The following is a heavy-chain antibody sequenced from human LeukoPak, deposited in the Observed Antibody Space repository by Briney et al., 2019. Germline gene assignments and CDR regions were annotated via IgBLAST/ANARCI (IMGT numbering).Heavy chain of an antibody. V-gene: IGHV4-39*01. CDR3: ARQSVRAIAIAARPGNYFDY. J-gene: IGHJ4*02. CDR1: GGSISSSSDY. CDR2: IYYSGNT. Sequence: SETLSLTCTVSGGSISSSSDYWGWIRQPPGKGLEWIGSIYYSGNTYYNPSLKSRVTISLDTSKNQFFLKLSSVTAADTAVYYCARQSVRAIAIAARPGNYFDYWGQGTLVTVSS. D-gene: IGHD6-6*01.